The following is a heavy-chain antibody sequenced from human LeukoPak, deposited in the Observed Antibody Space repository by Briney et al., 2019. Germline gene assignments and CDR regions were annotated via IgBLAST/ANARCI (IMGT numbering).Heavy chain of an antibody. V-gene: IGHV4-59*01. Sequence: SETLSLTCTVSGGSISSYYWSWIRQPPGKGLEWIGYIYYSGSTNYNPSLKSRVTISVDTSKNQFSLKLSSVTAADTAIYYCAKDFAVVPNLNWFDPWGQGTLVTVSS. CDR2: IYYSGST. J-gene: IGHJ5*02. CDR3: AKDFAVVPNLNWFDP. CDR1: GGSISSYY. D-gene: IGHD4-23*01.